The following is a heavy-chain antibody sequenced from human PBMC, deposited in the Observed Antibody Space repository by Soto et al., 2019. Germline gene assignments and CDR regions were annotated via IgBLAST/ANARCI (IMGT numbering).Heavy chain of an antibody. CDR1: GGSISSYY. V-gene: IGHV4-59*01. Sequence: QVQLQESGPGLVKPSETLSLTCTVSGGSISSYYLSWIRQPPGKGLEWIGYIYYSGSTNYNPSLKSRVTISVDTSKNQFSLKLSSVTAADTAVYYCAREDRYYYYGMDVWGQGTTVTVSS. CDR3: AREDRYYYYGMDV. J-gene: IGHJ6*02. CDR2: IYYSGST.